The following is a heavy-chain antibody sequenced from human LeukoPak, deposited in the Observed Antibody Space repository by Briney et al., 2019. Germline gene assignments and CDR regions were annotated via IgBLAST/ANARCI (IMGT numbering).Heavy chain of an antibody. V-gene: IGHV4-34*01. CDR3: ARVAVVTATSYYYYYGMGV. D-gene: IGHD2-21*02. Sequence: SETLSLTCAVYGVSFSGYYWSWIRQPPGKGLEWIGEINHSGSTNYNPSLKSRVTISVDTSKNQFPLKLSSVTAADTAVYYCARVAVVTATSYYYYYGMGVWGQGTTVTVSS. J-gene: IGHJ6*02. CDR1: GVSFSGYY. CDR2: INHSGST.